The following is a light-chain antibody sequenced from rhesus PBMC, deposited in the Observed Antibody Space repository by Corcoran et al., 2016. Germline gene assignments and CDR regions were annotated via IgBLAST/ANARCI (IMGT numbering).Light chain of an antibody. CDR1: QSLLHSDGRTY. J-gene: IGKJ1*01. V-gene: IGKV2-73*01. CDR3: MQALQTPWT. CDR2: RVS. Sequence: DIVMTQTPPSLPVTPGEPASISCRSSQSLLHSDGRTYLYWYLQKPGQPPRLLIYRVSNRFSGVPERVSGSGAGTDLTLKIRRVEAEDVGVYYCMQALQTPWTFGQGTKVEVK.